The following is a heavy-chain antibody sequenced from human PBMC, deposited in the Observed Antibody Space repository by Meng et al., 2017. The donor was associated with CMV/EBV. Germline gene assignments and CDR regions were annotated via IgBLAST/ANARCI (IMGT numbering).Heavy chain of an antibody. V-gene: IGHV3-30-3*01. D-gene: IGHD3-10*01. CDR2: ISCDGSNK. CDR1: GFTFSSYA. Sequence: GGSLRLSCAASGFTFSSYAMHWVRQAPGKGLEWVAVISCDGSNKYYADSVKGRFTISRDNSKNTLYLQMNSLRAEDTAVYYCTRESHRGILWFGGWFDPWGQGTLVTVSS. CDR3: TRESHRGILWFGGWFDP. J-gene: IGHJ5*02.